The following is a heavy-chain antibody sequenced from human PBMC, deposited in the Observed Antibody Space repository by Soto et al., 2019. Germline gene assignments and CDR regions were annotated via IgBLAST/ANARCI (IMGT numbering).Heavy chain of an antibody. D-gene: IGHD6-13*01. CDR1: GFTVSSNY. V-gene: IGHV3-66*01. CDR3: AREEIARPFDI. J-gene: IGHJ3*02. Sequence: EVQLVESGGGLVQPGGSLRLSCAASGFTVSSNYMSWVRQAPGKGLEWVSVIYSDGSTFFADSVKGRFTISRDNSKNTMYLQMKSLRAEDTAVYCCAREEIARPFDICGQWTMVTVSS. CDR2: IYSDGST.